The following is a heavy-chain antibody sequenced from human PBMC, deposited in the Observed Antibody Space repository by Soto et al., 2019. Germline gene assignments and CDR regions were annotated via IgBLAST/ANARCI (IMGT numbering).Heavy chain of an antibody. D-gene: IGHD3-10*01. CDR3: ASIGVYGSGSYGY. CDR1: GFTFSSYW. Sequence: PRGSLRLSCAASGFTFSSYWMSWVRQAPGKGLEWVANIKQDGSEKYYVDSVKGRFTISRDNAKNSLYLQMNSLRAEDTAVYYCASIGVYGSGSYGYWGQGTLVTVSS. J-gene: IGHJ4*02. V-gene: IGHV3-7*03. CDR2: IKQDGSEK.